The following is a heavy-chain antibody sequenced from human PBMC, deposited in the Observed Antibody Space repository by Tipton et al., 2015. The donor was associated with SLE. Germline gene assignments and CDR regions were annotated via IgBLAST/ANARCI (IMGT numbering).Heavy chain of an antibody. Sequence: SLTCTVSGGSISSYYWSWIRQPPGKGLEWIGYIYYSGSTNYNPSLKSRVTISVDTSKNQFSLKLSSVTAADTAVYYCARLGLWFGEFYYYGMDVWGQGTTVTVSS. D-gene: IGHD3-10*01. J-gene: IGHJ6*02. CDR1: GGSISSYY. CDR3: ARLGLWFGEFYYYGMDV. V-gene: IGHV4-59*12. CDR2: IYYSGST.